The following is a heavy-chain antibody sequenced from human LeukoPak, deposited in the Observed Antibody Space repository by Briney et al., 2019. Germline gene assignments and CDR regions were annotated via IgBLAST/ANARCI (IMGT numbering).Heavy chain of an antibody. V-gene: IGHV1-18*01. Sequence: GASVKVSCKASGYTFTSYGISWVRQAPGQGLEWMGWISAYNGNTNYAQKLQGRVTMTTDTSTSTAYVELRSLRSDDTAVYYCAADLPYSNYGPLDYWGLGTLVTVSS. CDR1: GYTFTSYG. J-gene: IGHJ4*02. CDR2: ISAYNGNT. CDR3: AADLPYSNYGPLDY. D-gene: IGHD4-11*01.